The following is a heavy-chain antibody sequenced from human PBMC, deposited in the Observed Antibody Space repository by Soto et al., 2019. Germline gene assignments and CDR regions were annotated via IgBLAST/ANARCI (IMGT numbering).Heavy chain of an antibody. J-gene: IGHJ4*02. V-gene: IGHV4-31*03. CDR2: IYYSGST. CDR3: SREAGAVDFDF. Sequence: QVQLQESGPGLVKPSQTLSLTCTVSGGSISSGGYDWSWIRQHPGKGMEWIGYIYYSGSTYYHPSLKSRVTISVDTSKNQLSLKLSSVTAEDTAVYYCSREAGAVDFDFWGQGTLVTVSS. D-gene: IGHD1-26*01. CDR1: GGSISSGGYD.